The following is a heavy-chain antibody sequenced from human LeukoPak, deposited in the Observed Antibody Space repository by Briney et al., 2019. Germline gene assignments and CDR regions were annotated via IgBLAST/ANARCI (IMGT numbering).Heavy chain of an antibody. D-gene: IGHD6-6*01. J-gene: IGHJ4*02. Sequence: PGGSLRLSCASSGFTFSNSPMSWARQAPGKGLEWVSGISGGGGTSYYAESVKGRFTISRDNSKNTLYLQMNSPRAEDTAVYYCAKDRTSSPGAYWGQGTLVTVSS. CDR1: GFTFSNSP. CDR2: ISGGGGTS. V-gene: IGHV3-23*01. CDR3: AKDRTSSPGAY.